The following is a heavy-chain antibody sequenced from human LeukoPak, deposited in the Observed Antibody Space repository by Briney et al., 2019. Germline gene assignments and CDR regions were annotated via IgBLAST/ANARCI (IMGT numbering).Heavy chain of an antibody. Sequence: SETLSPTCTVSGGSFGNYYWSWIRQPAGKGLEWIGHIYTSGSTGYNPSLKSRVTMSVDTSKKQFSLYLSSVTAADTAVYYCARGRFGDYCLDVWGKGTTVTVSS. D-gene: IGHD3-10*01. CDR3: ARGRFGDYCLDV. J-gene: IGHJ6*03. CDR2: IYTSGST. CDR1: GGSFGNYY. V-gene: IGHV4-4*07.